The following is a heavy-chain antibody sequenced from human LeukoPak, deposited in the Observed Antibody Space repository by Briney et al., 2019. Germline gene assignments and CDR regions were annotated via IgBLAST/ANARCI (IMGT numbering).Heavy chain of an antibody. CDR3: ARAPYTTGRSFYFDS. Sequence: PGGSLRLSCAASGIPFRNYGMHWVRQAPGKGLEWVAIIWFDGSKTDYADSVKGRFTISRDNFNNTLYLQMNSLRAEDTALYFCARAPYTTGRSFYFDSWGQGTLVTVSS. D-gene: IGHD2-2*02. CDR2: IWFDGSKT. V-gene: IGHV3-33*01. J-gene: IGHJ4*02. CDR1: GIPFRNYG.